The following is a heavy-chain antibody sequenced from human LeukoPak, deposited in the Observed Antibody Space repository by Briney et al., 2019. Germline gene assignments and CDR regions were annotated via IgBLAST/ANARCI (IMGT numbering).Heavy chain of an antibody. D-gene: IGHD3-22*01. CDR2: ISSSSSYI. CDR1: GFTFSSYS. V-gene: IGHV3-21*01. J-gene: IGHJ4*02. CDR3: ARDAPYYYDSSGYYDY. Sequence: GGSLRLSCAASGFTFSSYSMNWVRQAPGKGLEWVSSISSSSSYIYYADSVKGRFTISRDNAKNSLYLKMNSLRAEDTAVYYCARDAPYYYDSSGYYDYWGQGTLVTVSS.